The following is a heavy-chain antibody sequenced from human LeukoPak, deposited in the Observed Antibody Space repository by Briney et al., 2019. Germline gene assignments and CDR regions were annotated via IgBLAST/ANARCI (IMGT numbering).Heavy chain of an antibody. Sequence: PSQTLSLTCTASGGSISSGGYYWSWIRQHPGKGLEWIGYIYYSGSTYYNPSLKSRVTISVDTSKNQFSLKLSSVTAADTAVYYCAREEGYCSGGSCYSGGFDYWGQGTLVTVSS. J-gene: IGHJ4*02. CDR1: GGSISSGGYY. D-gene: IGHD2-15*01. CDR2: IYYSGST. V-gene: IGHV4-31*03. CDR3: AREEGYCSGGSCYSGGFDY.